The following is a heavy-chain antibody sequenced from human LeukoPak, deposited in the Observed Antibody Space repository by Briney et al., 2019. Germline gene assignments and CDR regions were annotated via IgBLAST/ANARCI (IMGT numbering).Heavy chain of an antibody. CDR2: IIPIFGIA. J-gene: IGHJ5*02. CDR3: ARDLDIVVVPAAYNWFDP. Sequence: ASVKVSCKASGYTFTSYGISWVRQAPGQGLEWMGRIIPIFGIANYAQKFQGRVTITADKSTSTAYMELSSLRSEDTAVYYCARDLDIVVVPAAYNWFDPWGQGTLVTVSS. V-gene: IGHV1-69*04. CDR1: GYTFTSYG. D-gene: IGHD2-2*03.